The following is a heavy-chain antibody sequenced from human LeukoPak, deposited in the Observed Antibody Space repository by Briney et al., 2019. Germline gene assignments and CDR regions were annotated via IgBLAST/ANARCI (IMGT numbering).Heavy chain of an antibody. V-gene: IGHV4-61*02. J-gene: IGHJ3*02. Sequence: PSETLSLTCTVSGGSISSGSYYWSWIRQPAGKGLEWIGRIYTSGSTNYNPSLKSRVTISVDTSKNQFSLKLSSVTAADTAVYYCARERGLRFLEWLPMWGVCDIWGQGTMVTVSS. CDR3: ARERGLRFLEWLPMWGVCDI. CDR2: IYTSGST. D-gene: IGHD3-3*01. CDR1: GGSISSGSYY.